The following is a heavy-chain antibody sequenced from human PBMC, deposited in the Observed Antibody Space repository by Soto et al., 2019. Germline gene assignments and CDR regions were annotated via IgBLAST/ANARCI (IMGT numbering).Heavy chain of an antibody. CDR1: RYFFIARYY. J-gene: IGHJ3*02. D-gene: IGHD5-12*01. Sequence: RSSANVSCQEFRYFFIARYYMHWVRQAPGQGLEWMGIINPTGSMTKYSQRFQGRLTMTRDTSTSTDYMELTAPAAEDAAVYFCARDAGYDHDAFDIWGQGTMVTVSS. V-gene: IGHV1-46*01. CDR2: INPTGSMT. CDR3: ARDAGYDHDAFDI.